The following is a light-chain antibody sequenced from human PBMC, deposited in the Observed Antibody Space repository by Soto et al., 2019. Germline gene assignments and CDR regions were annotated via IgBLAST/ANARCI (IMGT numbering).Light chain of an antibody. CDR2: GNS. V-gene: IGLV1-40*01. J-gene: IGLJ3*02. CDR1: SANIGAGYN. Sequence: QSVLTQPPSVSGAPGQRVTISCTGSSANIGAGYNVHWYQQLPGTAPKLLIYGNSNRPSGVPDRFSGSKPGTSAPLAITGLQTEDETDYYCQSHDSSLSDWEFGGGTKLTVL. CDR3: QSHDSSLSDWE.